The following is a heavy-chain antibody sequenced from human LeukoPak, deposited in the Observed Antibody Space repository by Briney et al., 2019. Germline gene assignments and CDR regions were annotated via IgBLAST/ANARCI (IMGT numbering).Heavy chain of an antibody. J-gene: IGHJ5*02. V-gene: IGHV5-51*01. CDR2: IFPGDSDT. CDR1: GYSFTNYW. Sequence: GESLKISCEAAGYSFTNYWIGWVRQMPGKGLEWMGIIFPGDSDTRYSPSFQGQVTVSADKSISTAYLQWSSLKASDTAMYYCARLDCTTTNCYKGFDPWGQGTLVTVSS. CDR3: ARLDCTTTNCYKGFDP. D-gene: IGHD2-2*02.